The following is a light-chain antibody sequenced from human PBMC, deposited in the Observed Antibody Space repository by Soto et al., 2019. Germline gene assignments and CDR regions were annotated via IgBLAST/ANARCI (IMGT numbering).Light chain of an antibody. V-gene: IGLV2-14*01. CDR2: DVN. CDR3: SSYSTTSFVV. J-gene: IGLJ1*01. CDR1: SSDVGGYNY. Sequence: QSALTQPASVSGSPGQSITISCTGTSSDVGGYNYVSWYQQYPCKAPQLMIFDVNDRPSGVSYRFAGSKSGNTASLTISGLQAEDEAHYYCSSYSTTSFVVFGTGTKLTVL.